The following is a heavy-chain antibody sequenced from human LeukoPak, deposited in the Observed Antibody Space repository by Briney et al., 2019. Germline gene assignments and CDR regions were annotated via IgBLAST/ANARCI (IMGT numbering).Heavy chain of an antibody. CDR3: ARGEATIPYYYYYYGMDV. Sequence: ASVKVSCKASGYTFTSYDINWVRQATGQGLERMGWMNPNSGNTGYAQKFQGRVTMTRNTSISTAYMELSSLRSEDTAVYYCARGEATIPYYYYYYGMDVWGQGTTVTVSS. V-gene: IGHV1-8*01. J-gene: IGHJ6*02. CDR2: MNPNSGNT. D-gene: IGHD5-12*01. CDR1: GYTFTSYD.